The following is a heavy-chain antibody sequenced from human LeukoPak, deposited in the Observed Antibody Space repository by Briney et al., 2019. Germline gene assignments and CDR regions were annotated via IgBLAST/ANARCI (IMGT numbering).Heavy chain of an antibody. D-gene: IGHD3-22*01. V-gene: IGHV1-18*01. CDR2: ISAYNGHT. J-gene: IGHJ5*02. CDR1: GYTFSNYG. CDR3: ARDGGRYYYDSSGYHNWFDP. Sequence: GASVKVSCKASGYTFSNYGINWVRQAPGQGLEWMGWISAYNGHTNYAQKVQGRVTMTTDTSTSTAYMELSSLRSEDTAVYYCARDGGRYYYDSSGYHNWFDPWGQGTLVTVSS.